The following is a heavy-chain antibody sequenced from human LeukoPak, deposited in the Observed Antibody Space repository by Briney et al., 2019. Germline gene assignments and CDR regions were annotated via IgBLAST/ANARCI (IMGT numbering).Heavy chain of an antibody. Sequence: ASVKVSCKASGYTFTGYYMHWVRQAPGQGLEWMGGIIPIFGTANYAQKFQGRVTITTDESTSTAYMELSSLRSEDTAVYYCARAHPDYSNSYYYYMDVWGKGTTVTVSS. CDR2: IIPIFGTA. CDR1: GYTFTGYY. J-gene: IGHJ6*03. D-gene: IGHD4-11*01. V-gene: IGHV1-69*05. CDR3: ARAHPDYSNSYYYYMDV.